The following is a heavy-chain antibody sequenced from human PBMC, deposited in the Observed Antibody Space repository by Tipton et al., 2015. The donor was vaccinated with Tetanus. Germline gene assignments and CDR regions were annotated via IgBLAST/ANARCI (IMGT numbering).Heavy chain of an antibody. CDR3: ASNFGKYTVTRGDWFDP. V-gene: IGHV4-34*01. CDR1: GGSFSGYY. CDR2: IYYSGST. D-gene: IGHD4-11*01. J-gene: IGHJ5*02. Sequence: TLSLTCAVYGGSFSGYYWSWIRQHPGKGLEWIGYIYYSGSTYYNPSLKSRVTISVDTSKNQFSLKLSSVTAADTAVYYCASNFGKYTVTRGDWFDPWGQGTLVTVSS.